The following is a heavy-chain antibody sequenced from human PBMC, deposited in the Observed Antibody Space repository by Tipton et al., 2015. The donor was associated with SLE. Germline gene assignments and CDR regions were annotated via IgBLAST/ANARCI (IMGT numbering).Heavy chain of an antibody. CDR2: IIPMFGTV. CDR1: GYTFSSYG. Sequence: QVQLVQSGAEVKKPGASVQVSCKASGYTFSSYGISWVRQAPGQGLEWMGRIIPMFGTVNYAQKFQGRVTITADESMSTAYMELSSLRSEDTAVYYCARRYCSSTRCQGAFNIWGQGTMVTVSS. D-gene: IGHD2-2*01. CDR3: ARRYCSSTRCQGAFNI. V-gene: IGHV1-69*18. J-gene: IGHJ3*02.